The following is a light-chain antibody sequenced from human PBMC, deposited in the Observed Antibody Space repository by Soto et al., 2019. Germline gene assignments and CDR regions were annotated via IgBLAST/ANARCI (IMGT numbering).Light chain of an antibody. J-gene: IGKJ1*01. Sequence: EIVLTQSPGTLSLSPGERATLSCRVSQSISSSFLAWYQQKPGQAPMLLIYGASSRATGIPDRFSGSGSGTDFTLTISRLEPEDFAVFYCQQYGSSPATFGQGTKVEIK. CDR3: QQYGSSPAT. CDR1: QSISSSF. CDR2: GAS. V-gene: IGKV3-20*01.